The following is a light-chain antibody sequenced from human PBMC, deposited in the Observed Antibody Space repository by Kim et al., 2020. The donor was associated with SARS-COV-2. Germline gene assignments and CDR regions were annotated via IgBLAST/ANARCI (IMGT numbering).Light chain of an antibody. Sequence: PGERATLSCRASQSVSSSYLAWYQQKPGQAPRLLIYGAASRATGIPDRFSGSGSGTDFTLTISRLEPEDFAVYYCQQYGSSPPITFGQGTRLEIK. CDR2: GAA. J-gene: IGKJ5*01. CDR1: QSVSSSY. CDR3: QQYGSSPPIT. V-gene: IGKV3-20*01.